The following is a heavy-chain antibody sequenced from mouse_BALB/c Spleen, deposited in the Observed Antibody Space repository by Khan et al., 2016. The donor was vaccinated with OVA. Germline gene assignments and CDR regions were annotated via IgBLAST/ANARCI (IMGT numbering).Heavy chain of an antibody. CDR3: ARLPYYHYNIMDY. Sequence: QVQLKESGPGLVAPSQSLSITCTISGFSLTNYGVHWVRQPPGKGLEWLVVMWSDGSATYNSALKSRLTISKDNSKSQVFLKMNSLQTDDTAMYFCARLPYYHYNIMDYWGQGTSVTVSS. J-gene: IGHJ4*01. CDR2: MWSDGSA. CDR1: GFSLTNYG. V-gene: IGHV2-6-1*01. D-gene: IGHD2-10*01.